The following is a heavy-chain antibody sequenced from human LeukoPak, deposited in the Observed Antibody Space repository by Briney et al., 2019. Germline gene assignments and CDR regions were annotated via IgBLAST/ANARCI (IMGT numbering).Heavy chain of an antibody. CDR2: ISGSGGTT. D-gene: IGHD3-10*01. J-gene: IGHJ4*02. Sequence: SGGSLRLSCAASGITFNSYVMSWVRQAPGKGLEWVSAISGSGGTTYYADSVKGRFTISRDNSKNTLYLQMSSLSAEDTAVYYCARTTTPHYYGSGSYALGYWGQGTLVTVPS. CDR1: GITFNSYV. V-gene: IGHV3-23*01. CDR3: ARTTTPHYYGSGSYALGY.